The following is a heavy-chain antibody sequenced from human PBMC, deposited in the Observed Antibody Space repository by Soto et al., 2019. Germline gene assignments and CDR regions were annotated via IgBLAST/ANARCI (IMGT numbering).Heavy chain of an antibody. CDR3: ARTRTSAVAGIYFDY. CDR2: ISAYNGNT. V-gene: IGHV1-18*04. D-gene: IGHD6-19*01. Sequence: ASVKVSCKASGYTFTSYGISWVRQAPGQGLEWMGWISAYNGNTNYAQKLQGRVTMTTDTSTSTAYMERRSLRSDDTAVYYCARTRTSAVAGIYFDYWGQGTLVTVSS. J-gene: IGHJ4*02. CDR1: GYTFTSYG.